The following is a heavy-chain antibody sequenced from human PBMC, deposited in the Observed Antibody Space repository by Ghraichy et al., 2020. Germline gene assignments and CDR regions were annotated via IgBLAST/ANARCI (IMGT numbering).Heavy chain of an antibody. D-gene: IGHD2-2*01. CDR2: INHSGST. J-gene: IGHJ4*02. CDR3: ARGGIGVVACSSTSCYSGDYYFDY. CDR1: GGSFSGYY. V-gene: IGHV4-34*01. Sequence: SETLSLTCAVYGGSFSGYYWSWIRQPPGKGLEWIGEINHSGSTNYNPSLKSRVTISVDTSKNQFSLKLSSVTAADTAVYYCARGGIGVVACSSTSCYSGDYYFDYWGQGTLVTVSS.